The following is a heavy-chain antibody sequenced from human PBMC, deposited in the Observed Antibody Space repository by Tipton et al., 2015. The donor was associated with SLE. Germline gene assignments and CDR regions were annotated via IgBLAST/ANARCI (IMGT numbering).Heavy chain of an antibody. CDR2: IDTDNGNT. D-gene: IGHD3-22*01. J-gene: IGHJ4*02. CDR3: ARHLSPDNYYHSSGYRFDY. V-gene: IGHV1-18*04. Sequence: QSGAEVKNPGASVKVSCKASGYSFDDFFIHWVRQAPGQGLEWMGRIDTDNGNTNYAQKFQGRVTMTTDTSTSTAYMELRSLRSDDTAVYYCARHLSPDNYYHSSGYRFDYWGQGTLVTVSS. CDR1: GYSFDDFF.